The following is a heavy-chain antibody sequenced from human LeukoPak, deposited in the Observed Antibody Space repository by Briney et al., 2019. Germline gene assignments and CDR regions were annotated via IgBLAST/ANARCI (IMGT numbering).Heavy chain of an antibody. D-gene: IGHD5-24*01. CDR1: GFTFSSYS. Sequence: GGSLRLYCAASGFTFSSYSMNWVRQAPGKGLEWVSSISSSSSYIYYADSVKGRFTISRDNAKNSLYLQMNSLRAEDTAVYYCARDRRSLGDGYNWGIDYWGQGTLVTVSS. CDR3: ARDRRSLGDGYNWGIDY. V-gene: IGHV3-21*01. CDR2: ISSSSSYI. J-gene: IGHJ4*02.